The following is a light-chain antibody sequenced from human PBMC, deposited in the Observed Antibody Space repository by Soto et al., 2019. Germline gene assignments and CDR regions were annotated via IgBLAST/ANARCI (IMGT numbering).Light chain of an antibody. CDR1: QNIFSY. Sequence: DIQMTQSPSSLSASVGDRVTITCRASQNIFSYLSWYQHKPGKAPKLLIYAASSLQSGVPSRFSGSGSWTDFALTISSLQPEDFATFYCQQSYSVPHTFGQGTKVEI. V-gene: IGKV1-39*01. J-gene: IGKJ2*01. CDR2: AAS. CDR3: QQSYSVPHT.